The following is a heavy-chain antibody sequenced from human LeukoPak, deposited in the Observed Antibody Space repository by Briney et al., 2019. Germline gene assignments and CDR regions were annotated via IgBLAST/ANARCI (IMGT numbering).Heavy chain of an antibody. Sequence: ASVKVSCKASGYTFTTYGIHWVRQAPGQRLEWMGWISADSGNTEYSQKLQGRVTMTTDTSTSTAYMELRSLRSDDTAVYYCASGPTIFGVVTDYLDYWGQGTLVTVSS. CDR2: ISADSGNT. D-gene: IGHD3-3*01. J-gene: IGHJ4*02. CDR3: ASGPTIFGVVTDYLDY. V-gene: IGHV1-18*01. CDR1: GYTFTTYG.